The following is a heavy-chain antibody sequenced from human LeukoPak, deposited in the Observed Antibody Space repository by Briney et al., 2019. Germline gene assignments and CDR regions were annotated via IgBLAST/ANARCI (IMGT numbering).Heavy chain of an antibody. V-gene: IGHV5-10-1*01. D-gene: IGHD3-16*01. Sequence: GESLRISCKGSGYSFTTYWISWVRQMPGKGLEWMGRIDPSDSYTKYSPSFQGHDTISADTSISTAYLKWSSLKASDTAIYYCAKWGVGGDFDVWGQGTMVTVSS. J-gene: IGHJ3*01. CDR2: IDPSDSYT. CDR1: GYSFTTYW. CDR3: AKWGVGGDFDV.